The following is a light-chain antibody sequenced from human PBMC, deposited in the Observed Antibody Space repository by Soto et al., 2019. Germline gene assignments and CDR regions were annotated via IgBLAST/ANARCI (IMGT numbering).Light chain of an antibody. CDR2: WAS. J-gene: IGKJ2*01. CDR3: QQYLTIPRT. V-gene: IGKV4-1*01. CDR1: QTVLYSANNKNC. Sequence: DIVMTQSPDSLAVSLGERATINCRSSQTVLYSANNKNCLVRYQQKPGQPPKKLIYWASTRESGVPDRFSGSVSGTDFTLTISNLQAEDVAVYYCQQYLTIPRTFGQGTKLEIK.